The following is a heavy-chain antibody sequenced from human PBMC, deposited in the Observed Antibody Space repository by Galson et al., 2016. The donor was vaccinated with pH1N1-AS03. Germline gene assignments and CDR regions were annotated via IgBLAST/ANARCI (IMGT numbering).Heavy chain of an antibody. Sequence: SVKVSCKASGGTFSNYAISWVRQAPGQGLKWMGGIIPILGRSNYAQRFQGRVSIKADKSTTTAYMELSSLITEDTAIYFCAWGSFDWTHPLDYWGQGTQLTVSS. J-gene: IGHJ4*02. D-gene: IGHD3-9*01. CDR2: IIPILGRS. CDR3: AWGSFDWTHPLDY. V-gene: IGHV1-69*10. CDR1: GGTFSNYA.